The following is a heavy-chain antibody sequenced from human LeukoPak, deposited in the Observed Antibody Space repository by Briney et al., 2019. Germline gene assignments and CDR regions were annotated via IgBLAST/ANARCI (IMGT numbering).Heavy chain of an antibody. CDR3: AELGITMIGGV. Sequence: QSGGSLRLSCAASGFTFSSYEMNWVRQAPGKGLEWVSYISSSGSTIYYADSVKRRFTISRDNAKNSLNLQMNSLRAEDTAVYYCAELGITMIGGVWGKGTTVTISS. CDR2: ISSSGSTI. CDR1: GFTFSSYE. D-gene: IGHD3-10*02. V-gene: IGHV3-48*03. J-gene: IGHJ6*04.